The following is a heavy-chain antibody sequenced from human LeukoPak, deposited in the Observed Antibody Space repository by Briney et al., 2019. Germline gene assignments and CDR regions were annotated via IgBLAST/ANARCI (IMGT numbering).Heavy chain of an antibody. CDR1: GYTFTGYY. D-gene: IGHD3-9*01. CDR3: ARDQAATNTQVRFCLD. J-gene: IGHJ4*02. V-gene: IGHV1-2*02. CDR2: LNPKIGGA. Sequence: GASVKVSCTASGYTFTGYYIHLVRLGPARGLEWVGWLNPKIGGANAAQKFQRRVTMTTDTSTSTAYMDLRSLRAHDTAVYYYARDQAATNTQVRFCLDSGQGTLVTVSS.